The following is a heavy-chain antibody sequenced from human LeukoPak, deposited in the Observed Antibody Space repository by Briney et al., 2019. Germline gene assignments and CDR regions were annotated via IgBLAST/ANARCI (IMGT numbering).Heavy chain of an antibody. J-gene: IGHJ4*02. CDR2: INQGGSEN. CDR3: AKGPYIVVVPAAIPFDY. Sequence: GGSLRLSCAASGFTFSAYWMTWVRQAPGKGLEWVASINQGGSENYYVDSVKGRFTISRDNSKNTLYLQMNSLRAEDTAVYYCAKGPYIVVVPAAIPFDYWGQGTLVTVSS. CDR1: GFTFSAYW. V-gene: IGHV3-7*01. D-gene: IGHD2-2*01.